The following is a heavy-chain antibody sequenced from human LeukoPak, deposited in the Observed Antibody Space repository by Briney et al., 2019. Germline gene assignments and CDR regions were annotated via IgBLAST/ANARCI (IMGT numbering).Heavy chain of an antibody. Sequence: PGGSLRLSCAASGFTFSRFWMNWVRQAPGRGLEWVAGLWYDGSNTHYGDSVKGRFTISRDNSKNTLYLQMNSLRAEDTAVYYCGRGNVPSFDYWGQGTLVTVSS. D-gene: IGHD3-16*01. J-gene: IGHJ4*02. CDR1: GFTFSRFW. CDR3: GRGNVPSFDY. V-gene: IGHV3-33*07. CDR2: LWYDGSNT.